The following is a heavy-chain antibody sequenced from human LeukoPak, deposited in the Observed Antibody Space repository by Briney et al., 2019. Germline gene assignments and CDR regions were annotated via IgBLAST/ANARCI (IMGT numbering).Heavy chain of an antibody. D-gene: IGHD2-21*01. Sequence: TGGSLRVSCAGSGLTLRNYWMTWVRQAPGKGLEWVANINREGAGISYLPSVEGRFTISRDDAKDSVSLQMNSLRAEDTAVYYCATYYGGNPEYLQHWGQGALVIVSS. CDR2: INREGAGI. CDR3: ATYYGGNPEYLQH. J-gene: IGHJ1*01. CDR1: GLTLRNYW. V-gene: IGHV3-7*01.